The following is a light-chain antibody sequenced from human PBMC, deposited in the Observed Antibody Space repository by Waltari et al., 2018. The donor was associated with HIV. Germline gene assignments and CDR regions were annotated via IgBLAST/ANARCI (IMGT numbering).Light chain of an antibody. V-gene: IGKV1-39*01. J-gene: IGKJ1*01. CDR1: QSISSY. CDR3: QQSYGTPRT. CDR2: AAS. Sequence: DIQMTQSPSSLSASVGDRVTITCRARQSISSYLNWYQQKPGKAPKLLIYAASSLQSGVPSRFNGSGSGTDFTLTISSLQPEDFATYYCQQSYGTPRTFGQGTKVEIK.